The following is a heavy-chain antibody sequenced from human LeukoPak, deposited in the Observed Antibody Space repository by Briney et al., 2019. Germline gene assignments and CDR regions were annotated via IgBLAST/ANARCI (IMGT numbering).Heavy chain of an antibody. Sequence: SETLSLTCAASGYSISSGYYWGWIRQPPGKGLEWSGSIYHSGSTYYNPSLKSRVTISVDTSKNQFSLKLSSVTAADTAVYYCARQTYYDFWSGYPRVPYYFDYWGQGTLVTVSS. CDR1: GYSISSGYY. J-gene: IGHJ4*02. V-gene: IGHV4-38-2*01. D-gene: IGHD3-3*01. CDR3: ARQTYYDFWSGYPRVPYYFDY. CDR2: IYHSGST.